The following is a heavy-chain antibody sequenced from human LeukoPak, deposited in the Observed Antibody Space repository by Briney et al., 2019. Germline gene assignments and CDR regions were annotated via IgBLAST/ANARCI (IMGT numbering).Heavy chain of an antibody. CDR1: GYTFTSYD. D-gene: IGHD3-10*01. CDR3: ARGNYGSGSWGHYYYYGMDV. V-gene: IGHV1-8*01. CDR2: MNPNSGNT. Sequence: ASVKVSCKASGYTFTSYDINWVRQATGQGLEWMGWMNPNSGNTGYAQKFQGRVTMTRNTSISTAYMELSSLRSEDTAVYYCARGNYGSGSWGHYYYYGMDVWGQGTTVTVSS. J-gene: IGHJ6*02.